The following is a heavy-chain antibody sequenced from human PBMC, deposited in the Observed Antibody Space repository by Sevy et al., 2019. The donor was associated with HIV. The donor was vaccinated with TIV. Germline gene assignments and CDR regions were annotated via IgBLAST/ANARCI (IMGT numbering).Heavy chain of an antibody. V-gene: IGHV3-64D*06. D-gene: IGHD1-26*01. CDR1: GFTFSSYP. Sequence: GGSLRLSCSASGFTFSSYPMHWVRQAPGKGLEYVSLISGNGGSTYDADSVKGRFTISRDNFKKTLYLQMSSLRAEDTAVYYCVPRGGLVRATAFDYRGQGTRVTVSS. CDR3: VPRGGLVRATAFDY. J-gene: IGHJ4*02. CDR2: ISGNGGST.